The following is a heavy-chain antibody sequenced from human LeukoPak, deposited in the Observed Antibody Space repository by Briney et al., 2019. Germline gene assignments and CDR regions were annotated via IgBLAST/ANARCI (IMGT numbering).Heavy chain of an antibody. CDR2: IISGGTT. V-gene: IGHV3-66*02. CDR3: ARDFADYGDYTYYFDY. J-gene: IGHJ4*02. Sequence: PGGSLRLSCAASGFTFSSYEMNWVRQAPGKGLEWVSVIISGGTTSYADSVKGRFTVSRDNSKNTLYLHMNSLRPEDTAVYYCARDFADYGDYTYYFDYWGQGTLVTVSS. CDR1: GFTFSSYE. D-gene: IGHD4-17*01.